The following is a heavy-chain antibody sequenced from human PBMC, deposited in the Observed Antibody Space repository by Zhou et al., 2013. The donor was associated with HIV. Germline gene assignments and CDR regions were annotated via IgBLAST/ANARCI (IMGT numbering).Heavy chain of an antibody. CDR2: IIPIFGTA. J-gene: IGHJ4*02. CDR1: GGTFSSYA. CDR3: ARDPYYCSSTSCYPLYYFDY. D-gene: IGHD2-2*01. Sequence: QVQLVQSGAEVKKPGSSVKVSCKASGGTFSSYAISWVRQAPGQGLEWMGGIIPIFGTANYAQKFQGRVTITTDESTSTAYMELSSLRSEDTAVYYCARDPYYCSSTSCYPLYYFDYWGQGTLVTVSS. V-gene: IGHV1-69*05.